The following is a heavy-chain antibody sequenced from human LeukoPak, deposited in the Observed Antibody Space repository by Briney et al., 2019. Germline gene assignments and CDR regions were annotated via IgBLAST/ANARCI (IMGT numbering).Heavy chain of an antibody. V-gene: IGHV3-48*03. Sequence: PGGSLRLSCAAAGLTFSSYEMYWVRQAPGKGLEWVSYISGSGETIYYADSVKGRFTISRDNANKSLYLHMSSLRVGDTAIYYCIPPAAGLRRTISTEYFQHRGQGALVTVSS. J-gene: IGHJ1*01. CDR2: ISGSGETI. CDR3: IPPAAGLRRTISTEYFQH. D-gene: IGHD6-13*01. CDR1: GLTFSSYE.